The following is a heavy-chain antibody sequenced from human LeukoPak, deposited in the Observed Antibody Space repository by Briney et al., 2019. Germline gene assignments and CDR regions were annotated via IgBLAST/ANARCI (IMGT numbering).Heavy chain of an antibody. D-gene: IGHD2-21*02. Sequence: SETLSLTCTVSGGSISSYYWSWIRQPPGKGLEWIGEINHSGSTNYHPSLKSRVTISVDTSKNQFSLKLSSVTAADTAVYYCARGVVVTAIGRQDFDYWGQGTLVTVSS. V-gene: IGHV4-34*01. CDR3: ARGVVVTAIGRQDFDY. CDR2: INHSGST. CDR1: GGSISSYY. J-gene: IGHJ4*02.